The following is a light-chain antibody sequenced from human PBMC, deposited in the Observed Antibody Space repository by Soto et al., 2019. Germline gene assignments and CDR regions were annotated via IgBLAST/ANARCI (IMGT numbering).Light chain of an antibody. J-gene: IGLJ2*01. V-gene: IGLV2-8*01. CDR2: GVN. CDR1: SSDVGDYNY. Sequence: QSALTQPPSASGSPGQSVTLSCTGTSSDVGDYNYVSWYQQHPGKAPKLMIYGVNKRPSGVPDRFSGSKSGNTASLTVSGPQAEDEADYYCSSYAGSNILVFGGGTKLTVL. CDR3: SSYAGSNILV.